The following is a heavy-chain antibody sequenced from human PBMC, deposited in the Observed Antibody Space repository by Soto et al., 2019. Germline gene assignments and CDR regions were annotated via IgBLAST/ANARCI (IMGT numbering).Heavy chain of an antibody. CDR1: GFTFTNAW. V-gene: IGHV3-15*01. D-gene: IGHD3-10*01. Sequence: GGSLRLSCRTSGFTFTNAWMNWVRLTAGNGLEWVGRIKSKSDGETAEYAAPVKGRFIISRDDSTDTLYLEMNNLTSEDSAVYYCTPLVLVPFDLWGPGVLVTVSS. J-gene: IGHJ5*02. CDR2: IKSKSDGETA. CDR3: TPLVLVPFDL.